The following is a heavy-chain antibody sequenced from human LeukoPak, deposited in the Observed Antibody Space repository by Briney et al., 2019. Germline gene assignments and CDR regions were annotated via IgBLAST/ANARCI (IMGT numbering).Heavy chain of an antibody. Sequence: SETLSLTCTVSGGSINSYYWSWIRQPPGKGLEWIGYIYTSGSTNYNPSLESRVTMSVDTSKNQFSLKLSSVTAADTAVYYCARAIAARHFDYWGQGTLVTVSS. D-gene: IGHD6-6*01. V-gene: IGHV4-4*08. CDR3: ARAIAARHFDY. CDR2: IYTSGST. J-gene: IGHJ4*02. CDR1: GGSINSYY.